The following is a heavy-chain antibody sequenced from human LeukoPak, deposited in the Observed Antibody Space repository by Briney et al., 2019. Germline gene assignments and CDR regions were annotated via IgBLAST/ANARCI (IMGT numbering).Heavy chain of an antibody. CDR1: GYTFTGYY. D-gene: IGHD2-15*01. CDR2: INPNSGGT. Sequence: ASVKVSCKASGYTFTGYYMHWVRQAPGQGLEWMGWINPNSGGTNYAQKFQGRVTMTRDTSISTAYMELSRLRSDDTAVYYCARGPYCSGGSCYSIDYWGQGTLVTVSS. J-gene: IGHJ4*02. V-gene: IGHV1-2*02. CDR3: ARGPYCSGGSCYSIDY.